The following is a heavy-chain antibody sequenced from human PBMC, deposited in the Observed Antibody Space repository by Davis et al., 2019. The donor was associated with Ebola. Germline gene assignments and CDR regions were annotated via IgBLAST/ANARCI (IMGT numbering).Heavy chain of an antibody. J-gene: IGHJ4*02. CDR3: ASKYPHYYDSSGYYGDY. V-gene: IGHV1-18*04. Sequence: ASVKVSCKASGYTFTSYGISWVRQAPGQGLEWMGWISAYNGNTNYAQKLQGRVTMTTDTSTSTAYMELRSLRSDDTAVYYCASKYPHYYDSSGYYGDYWGQGTLVTVSS. CDR1: GYTFTSYG. D-gene: IGHD3-22*01. CDR2: ISAYNGNT.